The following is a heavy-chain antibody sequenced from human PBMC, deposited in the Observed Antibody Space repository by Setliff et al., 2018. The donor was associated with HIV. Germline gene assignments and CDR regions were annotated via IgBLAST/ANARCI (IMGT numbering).Heavy chain of an antibody. CDR3: ARSPSYRSSWEYYFDY. D-gene: IGHD6-13*01. CDR2: IYYSGGT. Sequence: SETLSLTCTVSGGSISSTSYYWGWIRQPPGKGLEWIGNIYYSGGTDYHPSLKSRVTISVDTSKNQFSLKLGSVTAADTAVYFCARSPSYRSSWEYYFDYWGQGILVTVSS. CDR1: GGSISSTSYY. J-gene: IGHJ4*02. V-gene: IGHV4-39*01.